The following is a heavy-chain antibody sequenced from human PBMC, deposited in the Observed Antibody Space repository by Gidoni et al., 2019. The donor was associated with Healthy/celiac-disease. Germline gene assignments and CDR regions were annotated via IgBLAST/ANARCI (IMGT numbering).Heavy chain of an antibody. CDR3: ARGSRITMIVVVHNWFDP. Sequence: QVQLVQSGAEVKKPGASVTVSCQASGSTFTGYYMHWVRQAPGQGLEWMGRINPNSGGTNNAQKFQGRVTMTRDTSISTAYMELSRLRSDDTAVYYCARGSRITMIVVVHNWFDPWGQGTLVTVSS. CDR2: INPNSGGT. J-gene: IGHJ5*02. CDR1: GSTFTGYY. V-gene: IGHV1-2*06. D-gene: IGHD3-22*01.